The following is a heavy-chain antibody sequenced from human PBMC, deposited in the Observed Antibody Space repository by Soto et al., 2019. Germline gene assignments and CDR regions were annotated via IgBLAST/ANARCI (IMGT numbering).Heavy chain of an antibody. CDR1: GGSMSRYY. CDR3: ARDLTISSTDGQLDP. J-gene: IGHJ5*02. CDR2: IHYTVST. V-gene: IGHV4-59*01. D-gene: IGHD1-1*01. Sequence: PXATLSLTFTVSGGSMSRYYWTWIRQPPGKGLEWIGNIHYTVSTNYNPALNRRVTILLGTSTSQFSLKVSSVTAADTAVYYCARDLTISSTDGQLDPRGHGTLVTVSS.